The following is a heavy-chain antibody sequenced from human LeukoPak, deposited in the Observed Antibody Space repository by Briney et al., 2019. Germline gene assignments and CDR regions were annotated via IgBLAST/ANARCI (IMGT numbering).Heavy chain of an antibody. CDR3: AELGITMIGGV. V-gene: IGHV3-48*04. Sequence: GGSLRLSCAASGFTFSNHGMNWVRQAPGKGLEWVSYISSSGSTIYYADSVKGRFTISRDNAKNSLYLQMNSLRAEDTAVYYCAELGITMIGGVWGEGTTVTISS. CDR1: GFTFSNHG. J-gene: IGHJ6*04. CDR2: ISSSGSTI. D-gene: IGHD3-10*02.